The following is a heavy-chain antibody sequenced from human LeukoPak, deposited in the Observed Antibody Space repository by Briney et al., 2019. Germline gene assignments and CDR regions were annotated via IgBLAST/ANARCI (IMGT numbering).Heavy chain of an antibody. J-gene: IGHJ4*02. V-gene: IGHV5-51*01. D-gene: IGHD2-15*01. CDR3: ARARYCSGGNCYAEY. CDR1: GYTFTSFF. Sequence: LGESLKISCKASGYTFTSFFIGWVRQMPGQGLEWMGIIYTGDSDTRYSPSFQGQVTISVDKSISTAYLQWRSLKASDTAMYYCARARYCSGGNCYAEYWGQGTLVTVSS. CDR2: IYTGDSDT.